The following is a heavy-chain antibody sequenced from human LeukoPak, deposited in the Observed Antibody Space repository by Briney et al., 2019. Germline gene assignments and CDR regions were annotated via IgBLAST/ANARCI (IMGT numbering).Heavy chain of an antibody. D-gene: IGHD2-8*01. J-gene: IGHJ4*01. V-gene: IGHV3-7*03. Sequence: PGGSLRLSCAASGFTFSSYWMSWVRQAPGKGLEWVANIKQDGSEKYYVDSVKGRFTISRDNAKNSLYLQMNSLRPEDTALYYCSTDPRLLIYWGHGTLATVSS. CDR2: IKQDGSEK. CDR3: STDPRLLIY. CDR1: GFTFSSYW.